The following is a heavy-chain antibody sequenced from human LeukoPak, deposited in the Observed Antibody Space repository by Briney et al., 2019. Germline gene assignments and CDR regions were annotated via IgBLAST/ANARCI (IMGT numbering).Heavy chain of an antibody. J-gene: IGHJ6*02. Sequence: ASVKVSCKASGYTFTSYGISWVRQAPGQGLEWMGWISAYNGNTNYAQKLQGRVTMTTDTSTSTAYTELRSLRSDDTAVYYCARCSYGYYYYYYYGMDVWGQGTTVTVSS. CDR3: ARCSYGYYYYYYYGMDV. D-gene: IGHD5-18*01. CDR1: GYTFTSYG. V-gene: IGHV1-18*01. CDR2: ISAYNGNT.